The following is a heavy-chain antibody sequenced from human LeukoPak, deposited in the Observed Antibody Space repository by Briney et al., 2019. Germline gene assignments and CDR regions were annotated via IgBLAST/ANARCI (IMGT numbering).Heavy chain of an antibody. CDR1: SGSLSGYY. Sequence: SETLSLTCAVYSGSLSGYYWSWIRQTPGKGLEWIGEINHSGSANYDPSLKSRVTISVDTSKNQFSLKLSSVTAADTAVYYCARGVPPGYWGQGTLVTVSS. CDR3: ARGVPPGY. CDR2: INHSGSA. V-gene: IGHV4-34*01. J-gene: IGHJ4*02.